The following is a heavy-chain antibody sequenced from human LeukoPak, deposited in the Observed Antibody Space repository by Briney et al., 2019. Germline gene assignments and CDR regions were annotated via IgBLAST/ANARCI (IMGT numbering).Heavy chain of an antibody. CDR3: ARDPEAYDYVWGSYRYYVY. V-gene: IGHV3-21*01. CDR1: GFTFSSYS. Sequence: GGSLRLSCAASGFTFSSYSMNWVRQAPGKGLEWVSSISSSSSYIYYADSVKGRFTISRDNAKNSLYLQMNSLRAEGTAVYYCARDPEAYDYVWGSYRYYVYWGQGTLVTVSS. CDR2: ISSSSSYI. D-gene: IGHD3-16*02. J-gene: IGHJ4*02.